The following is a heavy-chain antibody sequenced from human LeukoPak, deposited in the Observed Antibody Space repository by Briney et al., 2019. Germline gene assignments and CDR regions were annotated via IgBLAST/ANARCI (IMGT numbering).Heavy chain of an antibody. D-gene: IGHD1-1*01. V-gene: IGHV3-74*01. J-gene: IGHJ6*03. CDR2: LNTDGSTT. CDR1: GFTFSSYW. Sequence: GGSLRLSCAASGFTFSSYWMHWVRQAPGKGLVWVSRLNTDGSTTNYADSVKGRFTISRDNAKNTLYLQVNSLRAEDTAVYYCARHQDGTLEYYYYYMDVWGKGTTVTVSS. CDR3: ARHQDGTLEYYYYYMDV.